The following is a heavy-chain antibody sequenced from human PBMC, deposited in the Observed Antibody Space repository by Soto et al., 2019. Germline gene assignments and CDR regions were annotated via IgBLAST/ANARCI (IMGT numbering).Heavy chain of an antibody. CDR3: ARGLATLPVFAFDV. J-gene: IGHJ3*01. D-gene: IGHD6-6*01. CDR1: GFSFSTSGVG. Sequence: QMTLEESGPTLVKPTQTLTLTCSFSGFSFSTSGVGVGWVRQPPGKALEWLALIYWSGDEHYRPSLKSRRTITKDTSKNQVVLIMTNMDPVDTATYYCARGLATLPVFAFDVWGQGTTVTVSS. V-gene: IGHV2-5*01. CDR2: IYWSGDE.